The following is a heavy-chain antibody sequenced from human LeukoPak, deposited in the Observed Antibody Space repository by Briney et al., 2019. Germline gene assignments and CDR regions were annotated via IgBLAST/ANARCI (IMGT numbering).Heavy chain of an antibody. CDR1: XFTFHGHA. CDR3: ARGDQWLIHY. CDR2: ISGDGGST. Sequence: CAASXFTFHGHAMHWVRQVPGKGLEWVSLISGDGGSTYYADSVKGRFTISRDNSKNSLHLQMNSLTTEDTALYYCARGDQWLIHYWGQGTLVTVSS. J-gene: IGHJ4*02. D-gene: IGHD6-19*01. V-gene: IGHV3-43*02.